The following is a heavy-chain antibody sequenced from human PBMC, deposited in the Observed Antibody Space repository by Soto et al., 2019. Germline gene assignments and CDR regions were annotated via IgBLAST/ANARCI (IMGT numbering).Heavy chain of an antibody. J-gene: IGHJ2*01. CDR2: FFHTGTA. D-gene: IGHD1-26*01. CDR1: GDAISRHY. CDR3: ARSYGGNSQFFDL. Sequence: QVQLQESGPGLVKPSETLSPTCSVSGDAISRHYWSWIRQSPGKGLEWLGYFFHTGTALYNPSRRSRVSMSVDTSKDQFSLKLTSVIPADTAVYFFARSYGGNSQFFDLWGRGTLVTVSS. V-gene: IGHV4-59*11.